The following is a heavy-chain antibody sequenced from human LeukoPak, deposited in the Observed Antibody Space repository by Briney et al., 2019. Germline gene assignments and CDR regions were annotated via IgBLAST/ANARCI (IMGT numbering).Heavy chain of an antibody. D-gene: IGHD3-22*01. V-gene: IGHV4-59*01. CDR1: GASTTSYY. CDR3: ARDTRSYDTSGYYYFNY. Sequence: PSETLSLTCSVSGASTTSYYWNWIRQAPGKGLEWIGYIYSDGTTSYSPSLRSRVTISIDTSRNQFSLKLSSVTAADAAVYYCARDTRSYDTSGYYYFNYWGQGALVTVSS. CDR2: IYSDGTT. J-gene: IGHJ4*02.